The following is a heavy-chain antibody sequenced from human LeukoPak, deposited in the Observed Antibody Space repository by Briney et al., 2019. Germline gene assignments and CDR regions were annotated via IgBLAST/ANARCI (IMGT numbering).Heavy chain of an antibody. CDR3: ARKAEGNSGPGRGYAFDI. CDR1: GFTFSSYE. CDR2: INSSGSTI. Sequence: GGSLRLSCAASGFTFSSYEMNWVRQAPGKGLEWVSYINSSGSTIYYADSVKGRFTISRDNAKNSLYLQMNSLRAEDTAVYYCARKAEGNSGPGRGYAFDIWGQGTMVTVSS. V-gene: IGHV3-48*03. D-gene: IGHD1-26*01. J-gene: IGHJ3*02.